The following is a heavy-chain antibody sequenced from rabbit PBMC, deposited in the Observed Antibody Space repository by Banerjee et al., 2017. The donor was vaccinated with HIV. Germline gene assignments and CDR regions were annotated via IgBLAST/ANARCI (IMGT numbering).Heavy chain of an antibody. J-gene: IGHJ4*01. D-gene: IGHD7-1*01. CDR1: GFSFSGSYF. V-gene: IGHV1S43*01. CDR2: IYTDSDGT. CDR3: ARDLTGVTGWNFNL. Sequence: QSLEESGGGLVQPEGSLTLTCTTSGFSFSGSYFMCWVRQAPGKRPEWIACIYTDSDGTWYASWVNGRFTITRSTSLNTVTLQMTSLTAADTATYFCARDLTGVTGWNFNLWGQGTLVTVS.